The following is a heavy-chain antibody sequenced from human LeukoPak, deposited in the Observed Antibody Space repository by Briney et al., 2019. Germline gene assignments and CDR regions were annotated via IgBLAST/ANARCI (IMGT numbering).Heavy chain of an antibody. CDR2: ISYSGST. CDR1: GGSVSSGSYY. J-gene: IGHJ4*02. D-gene: IGHD6-19*01. CDR3: ARDYSSGQDY. Sequence: ASETLSLTCTVSGGSVSSGSYYWTWIRQPPGKGLEWIGYISYSGSTNYNPSLKSRVTISVDTSKNQFSLKLSSVTAADTAVYYCARDYSSGQDYWGQGTLVTVSS. V-gene: IGHV4-61*01.